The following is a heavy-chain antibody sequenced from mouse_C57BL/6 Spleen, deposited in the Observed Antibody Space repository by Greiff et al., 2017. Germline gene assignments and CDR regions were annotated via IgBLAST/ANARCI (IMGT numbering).Heavy chain of an antibody. D-gene: IGHD3-2*02. CDR1: GYTFTSYT. CDR3: ARSSSGYYFDY. V-gene: IGHV1-4*01. CDR2: INPSSGYT. J-gene: IGHJ2*01. Sequence: VQLQQSGAELARPGASVKMSCKASGYTFTSYTMHWVKQRPGQGLEWIGYINPSSGYTKYTQKFKDKATLTADKSSSTAYMQLSSLTSEDSAVYYCARSSSGYYFDYWGQGTTLTVSS.